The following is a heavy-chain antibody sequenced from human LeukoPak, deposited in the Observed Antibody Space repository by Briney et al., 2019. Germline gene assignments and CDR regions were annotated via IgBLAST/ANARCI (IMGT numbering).Heavy chain of an antibody. CDR2: IIPIFGTA. D-gene: IGHD4-23*01. CDR3: GRGLSGGNRFLDYYYYYMDV. V-gene: IGHV1-69*13. CDR1: GGTFSSYA. J-gene: IGHJ6*03. Sequence: SVKVSCKASGGTFSSYAISWARQAPGQGLEWMGGIIPIFGTANYAQKFQGRVTITADESTSTAYMELSSLRSEDTAVYYCGRGLSGGNRFLDYYYYYMDVWGKGTTVTVSS.